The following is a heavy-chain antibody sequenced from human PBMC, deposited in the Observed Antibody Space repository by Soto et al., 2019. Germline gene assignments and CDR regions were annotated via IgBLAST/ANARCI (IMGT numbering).Heavy chain of an antibody. CDR3: ARVLLGYCSGGSCNLTEPFDY. CDR1: GGTFSSYA. Sequence: QVQLVQSGAEVKKPGSSVKVSCKASGGTFSSYAISWVRQAPGQGLEWMGGIIPIFGTANYAQKFQGRVTITADEATSAAYMELNSLRSEDTAVYYCARVLLGYCSGGSCNLTEPFDYWGQGTLVTVSS. V-gene: IGHV1-69*12. CDR2: IIPIFGTA. J-gene: IGHJ4*02. D-gene: IGHD2-15*01.